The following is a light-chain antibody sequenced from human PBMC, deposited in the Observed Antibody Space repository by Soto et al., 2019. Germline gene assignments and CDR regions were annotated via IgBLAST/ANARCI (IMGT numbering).Light chain of an antibody. CDR1: RDISNY. CDR2: GAS. V-gene: IGKV1-27*01. J-gene: IGKJ4*01. Sequence: DIQVTQSPSSLSASLGDRVSITCRASRDISNYLAWYQQKPGQVPRLLISGASTLHSGVQSRFSGSGSGTDFTLTITSLQPEDIATYFCKKYDTAPLTFGGGTKVDI. CDR3: KKYDTAPLT.